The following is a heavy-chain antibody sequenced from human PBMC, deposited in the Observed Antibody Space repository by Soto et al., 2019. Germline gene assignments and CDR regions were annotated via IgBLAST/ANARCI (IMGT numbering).Heavy chain of an antibody. D-gene: IGHD2-2*02. V-gene: IGHV1-58*01. Sequence: GASVKVSCKASGFTFTSSAVQWVRQARGQRLEWIGWIVVGSGNTNYAQKFQERVTITRDMSTSTAYMELSSLRSEDTAVYYCAAPREHLLYSIAFDIWGQGPMVTV. CDR3: AAPREHLLYSIAFDI. J-gene: IGHJ3*02. CDR2: IVVGSGNT. CDR1: GFTFTSSA.